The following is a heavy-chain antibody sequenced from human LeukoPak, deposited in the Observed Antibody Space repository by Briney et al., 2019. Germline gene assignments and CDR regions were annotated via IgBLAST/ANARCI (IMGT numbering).Heavy chain of an antibody. D-gene: IGHD3-22*01. V-gene: IGHV4-4*07. CDR3: AREGYDSSGYSRRVFDY. CDR1: GGSISYYY. Sequence: SETLSLTCIVSGGSISYYYWSWIRQPAGKGLEWVGRIYTSGSTNYSPSLKSRVTMSVDTSKNQFSLRLSSVTAADTAVYYCAREGYDSSGYSRRVFDYWGQGTLVTVS. J-gene: IGHJ4*02. CDR2: IYTSGST.